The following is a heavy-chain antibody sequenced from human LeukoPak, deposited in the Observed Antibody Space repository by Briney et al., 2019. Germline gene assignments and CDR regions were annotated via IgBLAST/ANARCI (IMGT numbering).Heavy chain of an antibody. D-gene: IGHD2-2*01. CDR2: IYYSGST. CDR3: ARTPLGYCSSTSCYGSWFDP. CDR1: GGSISSHY. Sequence: PSETLSLTCTVSGGSISSHYWSWIRQPPGKGLEWIGYIYYSGSTNYNPSLKSRVTISVDTSKNQFSLKLSSVTAADPAVYYCARTPLGYCSSTSCYGSWFDPWGQGTLVTVSS. V-gene: IGHV4-59*11. J-gene: IGHJ5*02.